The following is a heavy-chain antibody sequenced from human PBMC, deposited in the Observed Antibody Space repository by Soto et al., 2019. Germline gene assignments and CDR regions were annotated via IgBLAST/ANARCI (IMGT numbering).Heavy chain of an antibody. J-gene: IGHJ3*02. CDR2: INPSGGTT. Sequence: QVHLVQSGAEVKKPGASVKLSCRASEYTFTNYYIHWVRQAPGQGLEWMGIINPSGGTTSSPQRLQGRVSMTSETSTSTIYMELSSLTSEDTAIYYCARERGNDAFDIWGHGTKVTVSS. V-gene: IGHV1-46*01. CDR1: EYTFTNYY. CDR3: ARERGNDAFDI.